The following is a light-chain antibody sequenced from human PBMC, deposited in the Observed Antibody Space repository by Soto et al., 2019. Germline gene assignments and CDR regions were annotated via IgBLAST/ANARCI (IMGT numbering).Light chain of an antibody. V-gene: IGKV1-33*01. J-gene: IGKJ4*01. CDR2: GAS. Sequence: DIQMTQSPSSLSASVGDRVTITCQASQGIRKNLSWYQRKPGKAPKLLIYGASNLETGVPSRFSGSGSGTHFTLTISSLQPEDIAMYYCQQFDDLPLTFGGGTRVENK. CDR1: QGIRKN. CDR3: QQFDDLPLT.